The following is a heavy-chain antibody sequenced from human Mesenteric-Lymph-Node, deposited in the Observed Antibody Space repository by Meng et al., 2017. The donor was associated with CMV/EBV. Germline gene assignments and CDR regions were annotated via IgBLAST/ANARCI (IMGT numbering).Heavy chain of an antibody. J-gene: IGHJ6*02. V-gene: IGHV4-61*01. CDR3: AREGSHGYTNSDV. D-gene: IGHD5-24*01. CDR1: GGSVSSGSYY. CDR2: IYYSGST. Sequence: SETLSLTCTVSGGSVSSGSYYWSWIRQPPGKGLEWIGYIYYSGSTNYNPSLKSRVTISVDTSTNQFSLNLSSVTAADTAVYYCAREGSHGYTNSDVWGQGTTVTVSS.